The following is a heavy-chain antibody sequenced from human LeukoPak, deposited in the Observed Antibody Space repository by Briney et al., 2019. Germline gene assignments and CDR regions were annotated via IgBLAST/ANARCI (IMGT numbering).Heavy chain of an antibody. V-gene: IGHV1-46*01. CDR3: ARVAVVVVAATPHDAFDI. CDR1: GYTFTSYY. CDR2: INPSGGST. D-gene: IGHD2-15*01. J-gene: IGHJ3*02. Sequence: ASVKVSCKASGYTFTSYYMHWVRQAPGQGLEWMGIINPSGGSTSYAQKFQGRVTMTRDTSTSTVYMELSSLRSEDTAVYYCARVAVVVVAATPHDAFDIWGQGTMVTVSS.